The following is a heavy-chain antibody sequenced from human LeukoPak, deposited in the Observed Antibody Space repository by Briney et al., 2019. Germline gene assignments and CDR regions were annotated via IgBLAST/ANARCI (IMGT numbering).Heavy chain of an antibody. Sequence: SGGSLRLSCAASGFTFSSYAMSWVRQAPGKGLEWVSAISGSGGSTCYADSVKGRFTISRDNSKNTLYLQMNSLRAEDTAVYYCAKSPRGSWYPFDYRGQGTLVTVSS. V-gene: IGHV3-23*01. CDR3: AKSPRGSWYPFDY. D-gene: IGHD6-13*01. CDR1: GFTFSSYA. CDR2: ISGSGGST. J-gene: IGHJ4*02.